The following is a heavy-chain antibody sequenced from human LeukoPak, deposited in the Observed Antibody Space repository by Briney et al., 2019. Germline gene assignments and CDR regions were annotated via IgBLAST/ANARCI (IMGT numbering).Heavy chain of an antibody. CDR2: IYYSGST. CDR1: GASFSSYY. J-gene: IGHJ4*02. CDR3: ARIVRYYYDRSDY. V-gene: IGHV4-59*01. Sequence: SETLSLTCTVSGASFSSYYRSWIRQPPGKGLEWIGYIYYSGSTDYNPSLKSRVTISVDTSKNQFSLKLSSVTAADTAVYYCARIVRYYYDRSDYWGQGTLVTVSS. D-gene: IGHD3-22*01.